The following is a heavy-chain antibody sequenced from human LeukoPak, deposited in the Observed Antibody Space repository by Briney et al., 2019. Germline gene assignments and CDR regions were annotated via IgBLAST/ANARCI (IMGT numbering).Heavy chain of an antibody. V-gene: IGHV4-34*01. D-gene: IGHD5-12*01. CDR2: IYHSGST. CDR3: ARGYGGYGY. J-gene: IGHJ4*02. Sequence: PSETLSLTCAVYGGSFSNYYWSWIRQPPGKGLEWIGEIYHSGSTNYNPSLKSRVTISVDKSKNQFSLKMSSVTAADTAVYYCARGYGGYGYWGQGTLVTVSS. CDR1: GGSFSNYY.